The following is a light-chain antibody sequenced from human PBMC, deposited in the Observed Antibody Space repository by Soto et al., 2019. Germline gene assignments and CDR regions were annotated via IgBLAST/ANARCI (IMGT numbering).Light chain of an antibody. Sequence: EIVMTQSPATLSVSPGERATLSCRAGQSISNNLAWYQQKPGQAPRLLIYGASTRATGIPARFTGSGSGTEFTLTICSLHSEDFAVYYCQQYSNWPRTFGQGTKVDIK. J-gene: IGKJ1*01. V-gene: IGKV3-15*01. CDR1: QSISNN. CDR3: QQYSNWPRT. CDR2: GAS.